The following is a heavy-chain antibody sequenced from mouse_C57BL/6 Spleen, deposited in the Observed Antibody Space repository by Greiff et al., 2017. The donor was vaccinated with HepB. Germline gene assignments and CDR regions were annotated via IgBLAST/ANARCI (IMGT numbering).Heavy chain of an antibody. CDR3: AREADWDGYFDV. V-gene: IGHV1-80*01. CDR1: GYAFSSYW. J-gene: IGHJ1*01. CDR2: IYPGDGDT. D-gene: IGHD4-1*01. Sequence: VQLQQSGAELVKPGASVKISCKASGYAFSSYWMNWVKQRPGKGLEWIGQIYPGDGDTNYNGKFKGKATLTADNSSSTAYMQLSSLTSEDSAVYFCAREADWDGYFDVWGSGTTVTVSS.